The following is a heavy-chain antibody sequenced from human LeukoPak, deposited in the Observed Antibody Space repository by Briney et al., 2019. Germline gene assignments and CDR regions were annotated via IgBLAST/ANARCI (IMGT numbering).Heavy chain of an antibody. D-gene: IGHD3-10*01. J-gene: IGHJ4*02. CDR1: GYTFTSYG. Sequence: ASVKVSCKASGYTFTSYGISWVRQAPGQGLEWMGWISAYNGNTNYAQKLQGRATMTTDTSTSTAYMELRSLRSDDTAVYYCARGAIAPDYYGSGSPFDYFDYWGQGTLVTVSS. CDR2: ISAYNGNT. CDR3: ARGAIAPDYYGSGSPFDYFDY. V-gene: IGHV1-18*01.